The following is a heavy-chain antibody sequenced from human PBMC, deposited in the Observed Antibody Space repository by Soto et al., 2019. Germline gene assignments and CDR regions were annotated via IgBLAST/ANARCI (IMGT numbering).Heavy chain of an antibody. V-gene: IGHV4-59*01. CDR3: AREFLRDFDY. D-gene: IGHD4-17*01. CDR1: GGSISSYY. J-gene: IGHJ4*02. CDR2: IYYSGST. Sequence: PSETLSLTCTVSGGSISSYYWSWIRQPPGKGLEWIGYIYYSGSTNYNPSLKSRVTISVDTSKNQFSLKLSSVTAADTAVYYCAREFLRDFDYWGQGTLVTVSS.